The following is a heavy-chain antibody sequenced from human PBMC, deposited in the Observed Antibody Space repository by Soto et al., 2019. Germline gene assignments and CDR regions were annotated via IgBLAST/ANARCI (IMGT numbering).Heavy chain of an antibody. D-gene: IGHD3-22*01. CDR1: GFTFNSYA. CDR3: AKPDYYDSSGLNDF. V-gene: IGHV3-23*01. CDR2: ISGGGGSR. J-gene: IGHJ4*02. Sequence: EVHLLESGGGLVQPGGSLRLSCATSGFTFNSYAMTWVRQAPGKGLEWISVISGGGGSRYYADSVKGRFTISRDNSKNTMYLQINSRRAGDTAVYYCAKPDYYDSSGLNDFWGQGTLVTVSS.